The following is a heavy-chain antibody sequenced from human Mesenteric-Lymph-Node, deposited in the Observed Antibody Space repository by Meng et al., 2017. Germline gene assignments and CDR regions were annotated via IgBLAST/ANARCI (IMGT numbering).Heavy chain of an antibody. D-gene: IGHD6-13*01. CDR1: GGSIRSINW. J-gene: IGHJ5*02. V-gene: IGHV4-4*02. CDR2: IYHSGST. CDR3: ARVAAAGNEWFDP. Sequence: GQLEELVPRMVKPSEALSLTCPFSGGSIRSINWGTWVRQPTGKGLEWIGEIYHSGSTNYNPSLKSRVTISVDKSKNQFSLKLSSVTAADTAVYYCARVAAAGNEWFDPWGQGTLVTVSS.